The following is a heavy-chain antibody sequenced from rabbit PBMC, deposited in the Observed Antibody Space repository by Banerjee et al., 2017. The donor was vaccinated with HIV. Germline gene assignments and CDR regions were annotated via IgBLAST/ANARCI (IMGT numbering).Heavy chain of an antibody. CDR1: GFSFSSSYY. Sequence: QSLEESGGDLVKPGASLTLTCTASGFSFSSSYYMCWVRQAPGKGLECIACIYGVTGKALYATWAKGRFTFSKTSSTTVTLQMTSLTAADTATYFCARDLVAVIGWNFSLWGPGTLVTVS. J-gene: IGHJ4*01. CDR2: IYGVTGKA. D-gene: IGHD1-1*01. V-gene: IGHV1S40*01. CDR3: ARDLVAVIGWNFSL.